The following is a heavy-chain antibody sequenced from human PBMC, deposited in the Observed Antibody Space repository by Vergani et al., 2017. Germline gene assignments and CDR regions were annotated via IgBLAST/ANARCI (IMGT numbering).Heavy chain of an antibody. J-gene: IGHJ2*01. Sequence: QVQLQESGPGLVKPSETLSLTCTGSGGSISSYYWSWFPQPPGKGLEWIWYIYYSGSTNYNPSLKSRVTISVDTSKNQFSLKLSSVTAADTAVYYCARGVGFYYASSGYYSGYWYFDLWGRGTLVTVSS. CDR2: IYYSGST. V-gene: IGHV4-59*01. CDR3: ARGVGFYYASSGYYSGYWYFDL. D-gene: IGHD3-22*01. CDR1: GGSISSYY.